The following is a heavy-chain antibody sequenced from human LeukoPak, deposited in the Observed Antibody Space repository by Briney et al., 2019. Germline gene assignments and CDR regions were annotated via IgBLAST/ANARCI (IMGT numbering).Heavy chain of an antibody. CDR3: ARSRGIAAAGRPFDY. CDR2: ITAYNRTT. CDR1: GYTFTSYV. V-gene: IGHV1-18*01. D-gene: IGHD6-13*01. Sequence: ASVKVSCKASGYTFTSYVISWVRQAPGQGREGMGWITAYNRTTNYPQKLQGRVTMTTDTPTSTAYTELRSLRSDDTAVYYGARSRGIAAAGRPFDYRGQGTLVTVSS. J-gene: IGHJ4*02.